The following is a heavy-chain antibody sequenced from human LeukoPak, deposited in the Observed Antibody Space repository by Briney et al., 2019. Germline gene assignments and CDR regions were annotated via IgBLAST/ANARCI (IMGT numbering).Heavy chain of an antibody. CDR3: ARNPGIVANKSDYYYYGMDV. D-gene: IGHD2-15*01. CDR1: GGSISSYY. CDR2: IYYSGST. V-gene: IGHV4-59*01. Sequence: PSETLSLTCTVSGGSISSYYWSWIRQPPGKGLEWIGYIYYSGSTNYNPSLKSRVTISVDTSKNQFSLRLSSVTAADTAVYYCARNPGIVANKSDYYYYGMDVWGQGTTVTVSS. J-gene: IGHJ6*02.